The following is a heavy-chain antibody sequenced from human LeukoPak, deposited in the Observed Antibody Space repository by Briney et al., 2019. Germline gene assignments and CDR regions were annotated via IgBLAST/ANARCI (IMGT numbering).Heavy chain of an antibody. D-gene: IGHD2-8*02. CDR3: ARGRGYCTGVSCDIDY. J-gene: IGHJ4*02. CDR2: IISRGDTT. CDR1: GFTFSSYA. Sequence: PGGSLRLSCAASGFTFSSYAMHWVRQVPGKGLEWVSNIISRGDTTHYAASVKGRFTISRDNAKNSVFLHLNSLRGDDTAVYYCARGRGYCTGVSCDIDYWGQGTLVTVSS. V-gene: IGHV3-48*03.